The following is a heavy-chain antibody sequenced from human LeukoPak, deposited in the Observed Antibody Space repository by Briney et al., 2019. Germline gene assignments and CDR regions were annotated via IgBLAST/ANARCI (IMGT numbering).Heavy chain of an antibody. J-gene: IGHJ4*02. CDR1: GYSFTSYW. V-gene: IGHV5-51*01. CDR2: IYPGDSDT. CDR3: ARHSLRYFDWGKGYNDY. D-gene: IGHD3-9*01. Sequence: GESLKISYKGSGYSFTSYWIGWVRQMPGKGLEWMGIIYPGDSDTRYSPSFQGQVTISADKSISTAYLQWSSLKASDTAMYYCARHSLRYFDWGKGYNDYWGQGTLVTVSS.